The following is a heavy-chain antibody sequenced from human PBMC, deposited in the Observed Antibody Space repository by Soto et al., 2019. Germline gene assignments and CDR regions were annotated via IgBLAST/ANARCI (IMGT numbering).Heavy chain of an antibody. CDR1: GFTFSSYS. CDR2: ISSSTNTI. CDR3: ARDNYGDYLLGY. Sequence: EVQLVESGGGLVQPGGSLRLSCAASGFTFSSYSMNWVRQAPGKGLERVSYISSSTNTIYYADSVKGRFTISRDNANNSLYLQMNYLRAEDTAVYYCARDNYGDYLLGYWGQGTLVTVSS. D-gene: IGHD4-17*01. V-gene: IGHV3-48*01. J-gene: IGHJ4*02.